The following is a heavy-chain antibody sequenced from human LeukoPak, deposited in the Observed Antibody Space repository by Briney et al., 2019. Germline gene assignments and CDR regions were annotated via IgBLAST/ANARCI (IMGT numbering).Heavy chain of an antibody. CDR3: ARDGLAQSGRWPSRDY. D-gene: IGHD6-25*01. CDR2: INGDGSSI. V-gene: IGHV3-74*01. CDR1: GFTFSTYW. Sequence: PGGSLRLSCAASGFTFSTYWMHWVRQAPGKGLVWVSRINGDGSSIDYADSVKGRFTISRDKAKNTVYLQMNSVRVEDTAVYDCARDGLAQSGRWPSRDYWGQGTLVTVSS. J-gene: IGHJ4*02.